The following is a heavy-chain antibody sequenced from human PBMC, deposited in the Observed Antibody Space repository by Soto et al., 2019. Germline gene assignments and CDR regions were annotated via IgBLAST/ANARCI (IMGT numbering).Heavy chain of an antibody. D-gene: IGHD1-1*01. CDR1: GYKFTNYW. CDR2: IDSSDSYI. J-gene: IGHJ4*02. CDR3: AIVTAETAYHYFDF. V-gene: IGHV5-10-1*01. Sequence: GESLKISCKGSGYKFTNYWLSWVRQTPGKGLEWMGRIDSSDSYINYSPSFRGHVTISIDESISTAHLQWSSLKASDTATYYCAIVTAETAYHYFDFWGQGTLVTVSS.